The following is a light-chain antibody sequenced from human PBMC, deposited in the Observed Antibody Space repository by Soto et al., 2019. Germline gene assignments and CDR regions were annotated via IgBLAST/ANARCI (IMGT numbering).Light chain of an antibody. CDR1: QSISSSY. Sequence: DIQLTQSPATLSLSPGNRATLSCRASQSISSSYLAWYQQRPGQAPRLLIYGASSRATGIPDRFSGSGSGTEFTLTISRLEPEDFAVYYCQQYDSSSLTFGQGTKVDIK. J-gene: IGKJ1*01. CDR2: GAS. CDR3: QQYDSSSLT. V-gene: IGKV3-20*01.